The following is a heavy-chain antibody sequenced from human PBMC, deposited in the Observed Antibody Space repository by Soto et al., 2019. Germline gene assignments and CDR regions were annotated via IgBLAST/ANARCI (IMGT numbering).Heavy chain of an antibody. V-gene: IGHV3-9*01. J-gene: IGHJ6*03. CDR2: ISWQGETI. Sequence: VRLVESGGGLVQPGRSLRLSCAASGFKFNDYAMHWVRQAPGKGLEWVSGISWQGETIGYADSVKGRFIISRDNAKNVLYLQMNSLRTEDTALYYCAKDSQFYYMDVWGQGTTVSVSS. D-gene: IGHD6-19*01. CDR3: AKDSQFYYMDV. CDR1: GFKFNDYA.